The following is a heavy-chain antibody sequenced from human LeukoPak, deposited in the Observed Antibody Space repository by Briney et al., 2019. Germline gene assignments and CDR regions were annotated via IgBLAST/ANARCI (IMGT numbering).Heavy chain of an antibody. CDR1: GYSISSGYY. J-gene: IGHJ6*03. D-gene: IGHD3-10*01. V-gene: IGHV4-38-2*02. CDR3: ASIKWFGELPYYYYYYYMDV. Sequence: SETLSLTCTVSGYSISSGYYWGWLRQPPGKGLEWIGSIYHSGSTYYNPSLKSRVTISVDTSKNQFSLKLSSVTAADTAVYYWASIKWFGELPYYYYYYYMDVWGKGTTVTVSS. CDR2: IYHSGST.